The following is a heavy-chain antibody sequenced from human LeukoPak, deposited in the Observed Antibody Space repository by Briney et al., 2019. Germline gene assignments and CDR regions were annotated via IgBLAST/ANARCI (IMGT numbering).Heavy chain of an antibody. Sequence: ASVKVSCKASGYTFTGYYMHWVRQAPGQGLEWMGWINPNSGGTNYAQKFQGRVTMIRDTSISTAYMELSRLRSDDTAVYYCARGQVRRPVTTPGYWGQGTLVTVSS. CDR3: ARGQVRRPVTTPGY. D-gene: IGHD4-17*01. CDR2: INPNSGGT. J-gene: IGHJ4*02. V-gene: IGHV1-2*02. CDR1: GYTFTGYY.